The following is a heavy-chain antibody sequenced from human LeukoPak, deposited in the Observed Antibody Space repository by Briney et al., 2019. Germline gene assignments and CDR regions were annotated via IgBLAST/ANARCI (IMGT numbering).Heavy chain of an antibody. Sequence: SGPTLVNPTQTLTLTCTFSGFSLSTSGMCVSWIRQPPGKALEWLARIDWDDDKYYSTSLKTRLTISKDTSKNQVVLTMTNMDPVDTATYYCARIRSCHADLHNFDYWGQGTLVTVSS. V-gene: IGHV2-70*11. D-gene: IGHD2-2*01. CDR1: GFSLSTSGMC. CDR3: ARIRSCHADLHNFDY. CDR2: IDWDDDK. J-gene: IGHJ4*02.